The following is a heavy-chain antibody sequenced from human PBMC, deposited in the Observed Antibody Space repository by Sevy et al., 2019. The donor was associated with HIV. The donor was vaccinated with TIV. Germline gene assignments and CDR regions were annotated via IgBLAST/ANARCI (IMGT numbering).Heavy chain of an antibody. Sequence: GGSLRLSCTVSGFIVNYNYISWVRQAPGKGLEWISVIYSNGRTDYADSVKGRFAISRDKSKNMFYLQMNSLRAEDTAVYYCGRGPNDPYDWGPGTLVTVSS. V-gene: IGHV3-53*01. CDR1: GFIVNYNY. D-gene: IGHD1-1*01. CDR2: IYSNGRT. J-gene: IGHJ4*02. CDR3: GRGPNDPYD.